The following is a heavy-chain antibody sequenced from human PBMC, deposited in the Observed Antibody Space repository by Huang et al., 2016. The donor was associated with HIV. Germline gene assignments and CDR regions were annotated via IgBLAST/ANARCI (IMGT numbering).Heavy chain of an antibody. CDR2: STSSGGTM. V-gene: IGHV3-11*04. J-gene: IGHJ4*02. CDR3: VRDYGDYDY. CDR1: GLTFSDNY. Sequence: QVQLVESGGGLVKPGGSLRLSCAASGLTFSDNYMGWFRQAPGKVLQWISYSTSSGGTMYHADSARGRFTISRDNTRKSLYLQMNSLRPVDTATYFCVRDYGDYDYWGQGILVSVSS. D-gene: IGHD2-21*01.